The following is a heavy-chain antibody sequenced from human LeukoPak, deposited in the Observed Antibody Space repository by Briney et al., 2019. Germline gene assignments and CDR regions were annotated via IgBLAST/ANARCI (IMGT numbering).Heavy chain of an antibody. J-gene: IGHJ6*02. CDR2: TSAYNGNT. Sequence: ASVKVSCKASGYTFTSYGISWVRQAPGQGLEWMGWTSAYNGNTNYAQKLQGRVTMTTDTSTSTAYMELRSLRSDDTAVCYCARDSERWLLADYYYYYGMDVWGQGTTVTVSS. D-gene: IGHD5-24*01. CDR1: GYTFTSYG. CDR3: ARDSERWLLADYYYYYGMDV. V-gene: IGHV1-18*01.